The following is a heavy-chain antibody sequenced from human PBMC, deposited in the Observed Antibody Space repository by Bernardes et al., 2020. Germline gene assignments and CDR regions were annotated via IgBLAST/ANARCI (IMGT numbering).Heavy chain of an antibody. CDR2: INPNSGGT. CDR3: ARSLLYYGSGSSSPYYFDY. J-gene: IGHJ4*02. Sequence: ASVKVSCKASGYTFTGYYMHWVRQAPGQGLEWMGRINPNSGGTNYAQKFQGRVTMTRDTSISTAYMELSRLRSDDTAVYYCARSLLYYGSGSSSPYYFDYWGQGTLVTVSS. CDR1: GYTFTGYY. V-gene: IGHV1-2*06. D-gene: IGHD3-10*01.